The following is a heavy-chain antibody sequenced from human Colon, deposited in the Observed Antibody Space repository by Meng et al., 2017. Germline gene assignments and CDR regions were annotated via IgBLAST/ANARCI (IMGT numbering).Heavy chain of an antibody. J-gene: IGHJ4*02. CDR2: TYYRSRWYN. CDR3: ARDLSSARYYFDN. V-gene: IGHV6-1*01. Sequence: QVQLQQSGPGLVKPSQTLSPTCAISGDSVSSYSAAWDWIRQSPSRGLEWLGRTYYRSRWYNDYAVSLKGRITITPDTSKNLFSLHLNSVTPEDTAIYYCARDLSSARYYFDNWGQGILVTVSS. CDR1: GDSVSSYSAA. D-gene: IGHD3-22*01.